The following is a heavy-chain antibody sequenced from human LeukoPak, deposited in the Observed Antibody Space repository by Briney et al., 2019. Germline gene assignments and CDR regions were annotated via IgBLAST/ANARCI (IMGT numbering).Heavy chain of an antibody. CDR2: IIPIFGTA. J-gene: IGHJ3*02. CDR3: ARDSDSSSWPQARWGAFDI. Sequence: SVKVSCKASGGTFSSYAISWVRQAPGQGLEWMGVIIPIFGTANYAQKFQGRVTITADESTSTAYMGLSSLRSEDTAVYYCARDSDSSSWPQARWGAFDIWRQGTMVTVSS. V-gene: IGHV1-69*13. D-gene: IGHD6-13*01. CDR1: GGTFSSYA.